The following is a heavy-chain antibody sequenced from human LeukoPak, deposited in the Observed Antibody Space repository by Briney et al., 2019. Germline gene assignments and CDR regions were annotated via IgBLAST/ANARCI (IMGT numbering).Heavy chain of an antibody. Sequence: GGSLRLSCVVSGFTFSNYAMSWIRQAPGKGLEWVSYISSSGSTIYYADSVKGRFTISRDNAKNSLYLQMNSLRAEDTAVYYCARVGPIPNAFDIWGQGTMVTVSS. CDR2: ISSSGSTI. D-gene: IGHD2-2*02. CDR3: ARVGPIPNAFDI. CDR1: GFTFSNYA. V-gene: IGHV3-11*04. J-gene: IGHJ3*02.